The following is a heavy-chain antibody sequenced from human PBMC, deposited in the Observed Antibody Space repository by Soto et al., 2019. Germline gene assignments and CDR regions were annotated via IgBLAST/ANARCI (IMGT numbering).Heavy chain of an antibody. CDR1: GGSISSGGYY. V-gene: IGHV4-31*03. CDR2: IYYSGST. CDR3: ARGEGFGSPDFDY. D-gene: IGHD3-3*01. J-gene: IGHJ4*02. Sequence: QVQLQESGPGLVKPSQTLSLTCTVSGGSISSGGYYWSWIRQHPGKGLEWIGYIYYSGSTYYNPSLKSRVTIPVDTSKNQFSLKLSSVTDADTAVYYCARGEGFGSPDFDYWGQGTLVTVSS.